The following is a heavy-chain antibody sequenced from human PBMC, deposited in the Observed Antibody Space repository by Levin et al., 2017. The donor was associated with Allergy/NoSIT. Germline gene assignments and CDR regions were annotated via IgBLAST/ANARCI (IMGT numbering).Heavy chain of an antibody. V-gene: IGHV4-59*01. D-gene: IGHD6-13*01. J-gene: IGHJ5*02. CDR2: IYYSGST. CDR1: GGSISSYY. Sequence: SETLSLTCTVSGGSISSYYWTWIRQTPGKGLEWIGNIYYSGSTNYNPSLKSRVTISVDTSNNQFSLKLSSVTAADTAVYYCAKLEYNSSWEKWFDPWGQGTLVTVSS. CDR3: AKLEYNSSWEKWFDP.